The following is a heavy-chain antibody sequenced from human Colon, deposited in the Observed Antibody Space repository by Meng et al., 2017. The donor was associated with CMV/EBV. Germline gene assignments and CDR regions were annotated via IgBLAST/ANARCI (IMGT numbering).Heavy chain of an antibody. CDR3: ATVSSGYYLYFQH. D-gene: IGHD3-22*01. CDR1: GYTFTGYY. J-gene: IGHJ1*01. CDR2: INPNSGGT. V-gene: IGHV1-2*02. Sequence: QVTLVQFGAEVKKPWASLKVSCKASGYTFTGYYMHWVRQAPGQGLEWMGWINPNSGGTNYAQKFQGRVTMTRDTSISTAYMELSRLRSDDTAVYYCATVSSGYYLYFQHWGQGTLVTVSS.